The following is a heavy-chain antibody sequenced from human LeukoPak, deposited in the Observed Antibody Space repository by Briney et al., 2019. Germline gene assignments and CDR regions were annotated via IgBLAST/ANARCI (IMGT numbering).Heavy chain of an antibody. Sequence: SETLSLTCTVSGGSISSYYWSWIRQPPGKGLEWIGYIYYSGSTNYNPSLKSRVTISVDTSKNQFSLKLSSVTAADTAVYYCAREGIAARPDYWGQGTLVTVSS. V-gene: IGHV4-59*01. CDR1: GGSISSYY. D-gene: IGHD6-6*01. CDR3: AREGIAARPDY. J-gene: IGHJ4*02. CDR2: IYYSGST.